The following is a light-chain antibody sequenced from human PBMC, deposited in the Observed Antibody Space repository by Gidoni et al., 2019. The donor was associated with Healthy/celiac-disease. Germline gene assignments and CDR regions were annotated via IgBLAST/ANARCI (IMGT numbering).Light chain of an antibody. CDR3: AAWDDSLNGPV. V-gene: IGLV1-44*01. CDR1: SSNIGSNT. J-gene: IGLJ3*02. CDR2: SKN. Sequence: QSVLTQPPSTSGTPGHTVTIPCSGSSSNIGSNTVNWYQQLPRTAPKLLIYSKNQRPSGVPDRFSGSKSGTSASLAISGLQSEDEADYYCAAWDDSLNGPVFGGGTKLTVL.